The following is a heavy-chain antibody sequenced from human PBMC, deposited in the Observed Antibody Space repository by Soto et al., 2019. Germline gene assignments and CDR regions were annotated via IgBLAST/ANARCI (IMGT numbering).Heavy chain of an antibody. V-gene: IGHV1-2*04. CDR1: GYTFTGYY. D-gene: IGHD1-20*01. CDR2: INPNSGGT. CDR3: ARESDDSRGNSKFDE. Sequence: ASVKVSCKASGYTFTGYYMHWVRQAPGQGLEWMGWINPNSGGTNYAQKFQGWVTMTRDTSISTAYMELSRLRSDDTALYYCARESDDSRGNSKFDEWGPGTLVTVS. J-gene: IGHJ4*02.